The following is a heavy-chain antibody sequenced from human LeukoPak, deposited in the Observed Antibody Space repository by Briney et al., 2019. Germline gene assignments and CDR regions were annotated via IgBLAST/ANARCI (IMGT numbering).Heavy chain of an antibody. J-gene: IGHJ3*02. CDR2: INPNSGGT. CDR3: ASSQQLEDAFDI. D-gene: IGHD6-13*01. CDR1: GYTFTGYY. Sequence: ASVKVSCKASGYTFTGYYMHWVRQAPGQGLEWMGWINPNSGGTNYAQKFQGRVTMTRDTSISTAYMELSRLRSEDTAVYYCASSQQLEDAFDIWGQGTMVTVSS. V-gene: IGHV1-2*02.